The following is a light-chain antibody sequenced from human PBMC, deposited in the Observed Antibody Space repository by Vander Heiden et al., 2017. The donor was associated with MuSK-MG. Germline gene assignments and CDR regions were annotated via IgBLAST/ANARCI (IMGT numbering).Light chain of an antibody. CDR2: WAS. Sequence: DIVMTQAPDPLAVSLGERATINCKSSQSCLYSSNNKNYLAWYQQKPGQPPKLLIYWASTRESGVPDRFSGSGSGTDFTLTISSLQAEDVAVYYCQQYYSTPLTFGGGTKVEIK. CDR3: QQYYSTPLT. J-gene: IGKJ4*01. V-gene: IGKV4-1*01. CDR1: QSCLYSSNNKNY.